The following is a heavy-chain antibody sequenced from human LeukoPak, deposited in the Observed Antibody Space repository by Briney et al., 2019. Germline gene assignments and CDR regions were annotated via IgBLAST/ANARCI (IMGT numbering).Heavy chain of an antibody. CDR3: ARGGIQVSGSDDFDY. D-gene: IGHD6-19*01. Sequence: GGSLRLSCAASGFTFSDYDRHWVRQVIGKGLEWVSAIGIRGDTHYSGSVKGRFTISRENAESSLYLQMNSLRAEDTAVYYCARGGIQVSGSDDFDYWGQGTLVTVSS. CDR2: IGIRGDT. CDR1: GFTFSDYD. V-gene: IGHV3-13*01. J-gene: IGHJ4*02.